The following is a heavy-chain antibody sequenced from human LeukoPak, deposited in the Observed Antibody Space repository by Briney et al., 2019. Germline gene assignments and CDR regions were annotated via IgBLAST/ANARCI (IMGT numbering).Heavy chain of an antibody. V-gene: IGHV3-21*03. CDR1: GFSFISYS. CDR2: ISSSSSDI. Sequence: GGSLRLSCAASGFSFISYSMNWVRQAPGKGLEWVSSISSSSSDIYYADSVKGRFTISRDNAKNSLYLQMNSLRVDDTAVYYCARDRGYSTFDYWGQGTLVTVSS. J-gene: IGHJ4*02. CDR3: ARDRGYSTFDY. D-gene: IGHD4-23*01.